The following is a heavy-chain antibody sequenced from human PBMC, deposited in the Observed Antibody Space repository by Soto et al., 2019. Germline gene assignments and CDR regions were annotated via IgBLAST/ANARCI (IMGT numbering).Heavy chain of an antibody. J-gene: IGHJ5*02. CDR1: GYTFTSYW. Sequence: GESLKISCKGSGYTFTSYWIGWVRQMPGKGLEWMGRIDPSDSYTNYSPSFQGHVTISADKSISTAYLQWSSLKASDTAMYYCARLIKPVGEWQPWGQGTLVTVSS. CDR3: ARLIKPVGEWQP. CDR2: IDPSDSYT. D-gene: IGHD3-3*01. V-gene: IGHV5-10-1*01.